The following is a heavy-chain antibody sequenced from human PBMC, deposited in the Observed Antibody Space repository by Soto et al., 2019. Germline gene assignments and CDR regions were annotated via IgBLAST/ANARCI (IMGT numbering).Heavy chain of an antibody. CDR2: INAGNGNT. D-gene: IGHD5-12*01. CDR1: GYTFTSYA. V-gene: IGHV1-3*01. J-gene: IGHJ6*02. CDR3: ARDLHSGYDYYYYYGMDA. Sequence: GASVKVSCKASGYTFTSYAMHWVRQAPGQRLEWMGWINAGNGNTKYSQKFQGRVTITRDTSASTAYMELSSLRSEDTAVYYCARDLHSGYDYYYYYGMDAWGQGTTVTVSS.